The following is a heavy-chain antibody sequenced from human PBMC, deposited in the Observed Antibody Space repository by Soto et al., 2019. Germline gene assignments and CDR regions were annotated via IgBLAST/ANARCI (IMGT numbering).Heavy chain of an antibody. J-gene: IGHJ4*02. V-gene: IGHV1-46*01. CDR2: IDPSGGKT. CDR1: GYTFTTYY. Sequence: QVQLVQSGAEVEKPGASLSVSCKASGYTFTTYYLHWVRQAPGQGLEWMGMIDPSGGKTNYAQKVHGRVTMTRDTSTSTVYMDLTSLRSEDTAVYYCARELGGGYFDYWGQGTLVTVSS. CDR3: ARELGGGYFDY. D-gene: IGHD3-16*01.